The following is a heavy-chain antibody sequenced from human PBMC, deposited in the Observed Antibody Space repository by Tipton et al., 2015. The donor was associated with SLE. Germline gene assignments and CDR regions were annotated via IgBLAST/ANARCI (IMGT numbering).Heavy chain of an antibody. CDR1: GGSISSGSYY. CDR3: ARDLGAPYYDFWSGYRGWFDP. D-gene: IGHD3-3*01. J-gene: IGHJ5*02. Sequence: TLSLTCTVSGGSISSGSYYWSWIRQPAGTGLEWIGHIYTSGSTNYNPSLKSRVTISVDTSKNQFSLKLSSVTAADTAVYYCARDLGAPYYDFWSGYRGWFDPWGQGTLVTASS. CDR2: IYTSGST. V-gene: IGHV4-61*09.